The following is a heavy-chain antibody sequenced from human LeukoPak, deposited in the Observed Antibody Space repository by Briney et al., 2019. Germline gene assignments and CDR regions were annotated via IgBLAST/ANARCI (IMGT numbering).Heavy chain of an antibody. D-gene: IGHD6-19*01. J-gene: IGHJ4*02. CDR3: ARSGATSGWSYFFDI. V-gene: IGHV4-59*11. Sequence: SETLSLTCTVSDDPINRHHWNWLRQSPGKGLEWIGYIYKSGFTNYNHSLKNRVTMSLDTSKNRVSLKLTSVTAADTAVYYCARSGATSGWSYFFDIWGQGTLVTVSS. CDR1: DDPINRHH. CDR2: IYKSGFT.